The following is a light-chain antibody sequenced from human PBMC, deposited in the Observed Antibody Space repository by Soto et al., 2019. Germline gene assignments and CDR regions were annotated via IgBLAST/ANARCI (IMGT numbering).Light chain of an antibody. V-gene: IGLV2-14*03. J-gene: IGLJ1*01. CDR1: SSDFGGYYY. Sequence: QSALTQPPSLSGSPGQSITISCTGTSSDFGGYYYVPWYQQLPGKAPKLMIYDISNRPSGVSNRFSGSKSGNTASLTITGLPAEDEADYYCYSYRASSTSNYVFGIGTTLTVL. CDR2: DIS. CDR3: YSYRASSTSNYV.